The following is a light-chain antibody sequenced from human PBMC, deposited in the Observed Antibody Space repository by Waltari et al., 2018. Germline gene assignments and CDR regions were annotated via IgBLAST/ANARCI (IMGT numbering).Light chain of an antibody. CDR2: WAS. V-gene: IGKV4-1*01. CDR1: QSILFSSYNKSF. CDR3: QQFYHAPQT. Sequence: DIVMTQSPHSLAGSLGESATITCKSSQSILFSSYNKSFLNWYQQRPGQPPRLLLYWASTRASGVPDRISGSGSGTDFTLTISGLQTEDVAIYYCQQFYHAPQTFGQGTKVEIK. J-gene: IGKJ2*01.